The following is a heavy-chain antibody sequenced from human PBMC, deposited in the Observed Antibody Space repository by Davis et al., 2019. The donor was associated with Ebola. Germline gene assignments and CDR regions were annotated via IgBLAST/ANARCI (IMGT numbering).Heavy chain of an antibody. CDR2: IYPGDSDT. J-gene: IGHJ6*02. Sequence: GESLKISCQGSGYSFTSYWIGWVRQMPGKGLEWMGIIYPGDSDTRYSPSFQGQVTISADKSISTAYLQWSSLKASDTAMYYCARLDSTRDYSKSYGMDVWGQGTTVTVSS. CDR1: GYSFTSYW. CDR3: ARLDSTRDYSKSYGMDV. D-gene: IGHD4-11*01. V-gene: IGHV5-51*01.